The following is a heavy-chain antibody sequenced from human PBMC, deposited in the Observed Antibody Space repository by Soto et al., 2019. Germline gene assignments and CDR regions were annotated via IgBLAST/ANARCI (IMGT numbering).Heavy chain of an antibody. V-gene: IGHV3-15*01. CDR1: GFTFSNAW. CDR3: GGGSVYRPAFYI. Sequence: GGSLRLSCAASGFTFSNAWMSWVRQAPGKGLEWVGRIKSKTDGGTTDYAAPVKGRFTISRDDSKNTLYLQMNSLKTEDTAVYYCGGGSVYRPAFYILGQGTMVTLSS. CDR2: IKSKTDGGTT. J-gene: IGHJ3*02. D-gene: IGHD3-10*01.